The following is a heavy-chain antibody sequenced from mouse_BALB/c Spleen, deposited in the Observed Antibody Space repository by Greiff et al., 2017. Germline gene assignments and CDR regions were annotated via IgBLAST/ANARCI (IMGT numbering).Heavy chain of an antibody. CDR3: ARKKYGNYLYAMDY. V-gene: IGHV1-54*01. J-gene: IGHJ4*01. CDR2: INPGSGGT. D-gene: IGHD2-10*02. CDR1: GYAFTNYL. Sequence: QVQLQQSGAELVRPGTSVKVSCKASGYAFTNYLIEWVKQRPGQGLEWIGVINPGSGGTNYNEKFKGKATLTADKSSSTAYMQLSSLTSDDSAVYFCARKKYGNYLYAMDYWGQGTSVTVSS.